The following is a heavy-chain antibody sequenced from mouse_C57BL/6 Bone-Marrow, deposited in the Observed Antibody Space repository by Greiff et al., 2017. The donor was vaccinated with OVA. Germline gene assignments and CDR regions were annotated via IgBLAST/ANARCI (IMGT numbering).Heavy chain of an antibody. CDR2: IRNKANGYTT. J-gene: IGHJ4*01. Sequence: EVQLVESGGGLVQPGGSLSLSCAASGFTFTDYYMSWVRQPPGKALEWLGFIRNKANGYTTEYSASVKGRFTISRDNSQSILYLQMNALRAEDSATYYCARDIRGCAYYSDYYAMDYWGQGTSVTVSS. CDR3: ARDIRGCAYYSDYYAMDY. V-gene: IGHV7-3*01. D-gene: IGHD2-12*01. CDR1: GFTFTDYY.